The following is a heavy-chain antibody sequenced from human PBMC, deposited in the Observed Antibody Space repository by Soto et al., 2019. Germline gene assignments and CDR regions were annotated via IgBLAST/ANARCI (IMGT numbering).Heavy chain of an antibody. CDR1: EFSFSSYG. CDR3: TKNPEREKWYFDL. V-gene: IGHV3-30*18. J-gene: IGHJ2*01. CDR2: ISSDASEK. Sequence: QVHLVGSGGGVVQPGRSLRLSCAASEFSFSSYGMHWVRQTPDKGLEWVAAISSDASEKFYSDSVKGRFTIPRDNSKNTLYLQMNSLTDENTAMYYCTKNPEREKWYFDLWGRGTQVTVSS.